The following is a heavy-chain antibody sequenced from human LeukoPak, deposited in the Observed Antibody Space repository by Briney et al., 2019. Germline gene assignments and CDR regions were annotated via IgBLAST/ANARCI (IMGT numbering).Heavy chain of an antibody. V-gene: IGHV4-61*01. CDR1: GYSISSGYY. Sequence: SETLSLTCTASGYSISSGYYWGWIRQPPGKGLEWIGYIYYSGSTNYNPSLKSRVTISVDTSKNQFSLKLSSVTAADTAVYYCARNYYGSDDAFDIWGQGTMVTVSS. CDR3: ARNYYGSDDAFDI. D-gene: IGHD3-10*01. CDR2: IYYSGST. J-gene: IGHJ3*02.